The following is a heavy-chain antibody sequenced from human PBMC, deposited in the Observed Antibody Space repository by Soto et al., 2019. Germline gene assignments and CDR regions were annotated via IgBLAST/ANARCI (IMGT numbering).Heavy chain of an antibody. J-gene: IGHJ5*02. CDR2: INPSGGST. Sequence: ASVKVSCKASGYTFTSYYMHWVRQAPGQGLEWMGIINPSGGSTSYAQKFQGRVTMTRDTSTSTVYMELSSLRSEDTAVYYCARDVTSSTYYYLSPGGFDPWGQGTLVTVSS. D-gene: IGHD3-22*01. CDR1: GYTFTSYY. CDR3: ARDVTSSTYYYLSPGGFDP. V-gene: IGHV1-46*01.